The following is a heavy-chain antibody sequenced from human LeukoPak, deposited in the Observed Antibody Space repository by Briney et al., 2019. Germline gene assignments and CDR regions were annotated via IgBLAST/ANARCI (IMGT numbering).Heavy chain of an antibody. CDR2: IYYSGST. V-gene: IGHV4-59*01. J-gene: IGHJ4*02. D-gene: IGHD6-19*01. Sequence: SETLSLTCTVSGGSISSYYWSWIRQPPGKGLEWIGYIYYSGSTTYNPSLKSRVTISVDTSKNQFSLKLSSVTAADTAVYYCARDGPGGSSGLNYWGQGTLVTVSS. CDR3: ARDGPGGSSGLNY. CDR1: GGSISSYY.